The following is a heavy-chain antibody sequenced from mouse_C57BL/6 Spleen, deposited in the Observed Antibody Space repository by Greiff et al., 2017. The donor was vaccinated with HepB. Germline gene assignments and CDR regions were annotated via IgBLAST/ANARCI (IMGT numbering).Heavy chain of an antibody. CDR2: INPNNGGT. V-gene: IGHV1-22*01. CDR1: GYTFTDYN. D-gene: IGHD1-1*01. J-gene: IGHJ3*01. CDR3: ARSLYGSPFAY. Sequence: DVQLQESGPELVKPGASVKMSCKASGYTFTDYNMHWVKQSHGKSLEWIGYINPNNGGTSYNQKFKGKATLTVNKSSSTAYMELRSLTSEDSAVYYCARSLYGSPFAYWGQGTLVTVSA.